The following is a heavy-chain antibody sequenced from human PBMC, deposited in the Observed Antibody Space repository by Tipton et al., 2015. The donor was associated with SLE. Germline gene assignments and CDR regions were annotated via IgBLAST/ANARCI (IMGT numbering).Heavy chain of an antibody. V-gene: IGHV4-59*11. D-gene: IGHD6-13*01. CDR1: GGSISSHY. Sequence: TLSLTCTVSGGSISSHYWSWIRQPPGKGLEWIGYIYYSGSTNYNPSLKSRVTISVDTSKNQFSLKLSPVTAADTAVYYCARVQQLHAFDIWGQGTMVAVSS. J-gene: IGHJ3*02. CDR2: IYYSGST. CDR3: ARVQQLHAFDI.